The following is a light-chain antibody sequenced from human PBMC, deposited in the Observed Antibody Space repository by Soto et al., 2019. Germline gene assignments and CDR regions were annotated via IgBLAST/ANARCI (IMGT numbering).Light chain of an antibody. Sequence: QSALIQPASVSGSPGQSITISCTGTSSDVGGSNYVSWYQHHPHRAPKLLIYEVSYRPSGVSNRFSGSKSGNTASLTISGLQAEDEADYYCSSYTSTTTLVVFGGGTQLTVL. CDR2: EVS. V-gene: IGLV2-14*01. CDR3: SSYTSTTTLVV. J-gene: IGLJ2*01. CDR1: SSDVGGSNY.